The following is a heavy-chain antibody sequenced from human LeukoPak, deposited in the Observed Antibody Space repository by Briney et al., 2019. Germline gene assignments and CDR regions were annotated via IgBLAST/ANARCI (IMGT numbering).Heavy chain of an antibody. V-gene: IGHV1-69*05. Sequence: ASVKVSCKASGGTFSSYAISWVRQAPGQGLEWMGGIIPIFGTANYAQKFQGRVTITRDTSASTAYMELSSLRSEDTAVYYCARGYSSGFVYFDYWGQGTLVTVSS. J-gene: IGHJ4*02. CDR2: IIPIFGTA. CDR1: GGTFSSYA. CDR3: ARGYSSGFVYFDY. D-gene: IGHD6-19*01.